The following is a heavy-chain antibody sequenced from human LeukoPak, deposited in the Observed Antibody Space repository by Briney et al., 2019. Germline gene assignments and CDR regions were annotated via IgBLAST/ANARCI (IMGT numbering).Heavy chain of an antibody. J-gene: IGHJ6*03. CDR1: GFTFNTYN. V-gene: IGHV3-7*01. D-gene: IGHD3-10*01. CDR2: IKQDGSEK. CDR3: VRDLPIWSRNYYYYMDV. Sequence: GGSLRLSCTASGFTFNTYNMNWVRQAPGKGLEWVANIKQDGSEKYYVDSVKGRFTISRDNAKNSLYLQVNSLRVEDTAVYYCVRDLPIWSRNYYYYMDVWGKGTTVTVSS.